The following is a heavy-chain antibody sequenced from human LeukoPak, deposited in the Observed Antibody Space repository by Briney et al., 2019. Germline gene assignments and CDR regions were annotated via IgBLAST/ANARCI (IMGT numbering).Heavy chain of an antibody. D-gene: IGHD4-17*01. Sequence: GASVKVSCKASGYSFTGYHIHWVRQAPGQGLEWMGWINPNSGGTNYAQKFQGRVTMTRDTSISTAYMELSRLRSDDTAVYYCARVDYGDYFSYYYYGMDVWGQGTTVTASS. V-gene: IGHV1-2*02. CDR1: GYSFTGYH. CDR2: INPNSGGT. CDR3: ARVDYGDYFSYYYYGMDV. J-gene: IGHJ6*02.